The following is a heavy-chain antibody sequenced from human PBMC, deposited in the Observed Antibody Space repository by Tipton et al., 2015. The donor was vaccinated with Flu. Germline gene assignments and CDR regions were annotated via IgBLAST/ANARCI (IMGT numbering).Heavy chain of an antibody. D-gene: IGHD3-3*01. J-gene: IGHJ5*02. V-gene: IGHV1-8*01. CDR2: MNPNSGNT. Sequence: QLVQSGAEVKKPGASVKVSCKASGYTFTSYDINWVRQATGQGLEWMGWMNPNSGNTGYAQKFQGRVTMTRNTSISTVYMELSSLRSEDTAVYYCARLGYDFWSGYSNWFDPWGQGTLVTVSS. CDR3: ARLGYDFWSGYSNWFDP. CDR1: GYTFTSYD.